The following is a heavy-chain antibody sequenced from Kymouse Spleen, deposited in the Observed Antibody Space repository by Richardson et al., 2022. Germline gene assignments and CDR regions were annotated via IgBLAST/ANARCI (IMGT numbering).Heavy chain of an antibody. Sequence: QVQLQQWGAGLLKPSETLSLTCAVYGGSFSGYYWSWIRQPPGKGLEWIGEINHSGSTNYNPSLKSRVTISVDTSKNQFSLKLSSVTAADTAVYYCARALELRRNWFDPWGQGTLVTVSS. J-gene: IGHJ5*02. D-gene: IGHD1-7*01. V-gene: IGHV4-34*01. CDR2: INHSGST. CDR3: ARALELRRNWFDP. CDR1: GGSFSGYY.